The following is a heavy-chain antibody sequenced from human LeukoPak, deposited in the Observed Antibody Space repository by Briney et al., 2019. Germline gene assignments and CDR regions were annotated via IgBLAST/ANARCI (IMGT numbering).Heavy chain of an antibody. CDR2: IYYSGST. J-gene: IGHJ4*02. Sequence: SETLSLTCTVSGGSISSYYWNWIRQPPGKGLEWIGYIYYSGSTNYNPSLKSRVTILIDTSKNQFSLKLSSVTAADTAVYYCARWTTCGGDCHTLDYWGQGILVTDSS. D-gene: IGHD2-21*02. V-gene: IGHV4-59*01. CDR1: GGSISSYY. CDR3: ARWTTCGGDCHTLDY.